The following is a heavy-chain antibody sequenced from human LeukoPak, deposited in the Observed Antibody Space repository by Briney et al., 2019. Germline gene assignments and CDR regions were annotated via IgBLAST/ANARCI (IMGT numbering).Heavy chain of an antibody. Sequence: PSETLSLTCTVSGGSISSSSYYRGWIRQPPGKGLEWIGSIYYSGSTYYNPSLKSRVTISVDTSKNQFSLKLSSVTAADTAVYYCAGGVEDSSGYYNWFDPWGQGTLVTVSS. D-gene: IGHD3-22*01. CDR2: IYYSGST. CDR3: AGGVEDSSGYYNWFDP. V-gene: IGHV4-39*07. J-gene: IGHJ5*02. CDR1: GGSISSSSYY.